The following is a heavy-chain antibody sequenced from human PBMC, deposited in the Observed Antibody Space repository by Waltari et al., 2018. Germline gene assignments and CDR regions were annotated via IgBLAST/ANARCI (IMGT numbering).Heavy chain of an antibody. J-gene: IGHJ6*02. CDR1: GFTFSDYG. Sequence: QVHLAESGGGVVQPGRSLRLPCVTSGFTFSDYGRPWVRQTPGKGLEWVAMISYEGSNQYYADSVKGRFTISRDNFKHTLYLQISSLTTNDTGVYYCAKGGLASTYYYSPMDVWGHGTSVTVSS. V-gene: IGHV3-30*18. CDR2: ISYEGSNQ. CDR3: AKGGLASTYYYSPMDV. D-gene: IGHD3-22*01.